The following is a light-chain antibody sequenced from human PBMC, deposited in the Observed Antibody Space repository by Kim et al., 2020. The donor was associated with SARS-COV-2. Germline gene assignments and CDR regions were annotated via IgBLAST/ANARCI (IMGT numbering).Light chain of an antibody. CDR3: QQYGSSPPPWT. J-gene: IGKJ1*01. V-gene: IGKV3-15*01. Sequence: PGEGATLSCRASQSVSTNLAWYQHKPGQAPRLLIYDASTRATGIPARFSGGGSGTEFTLTISSLQSEDFAVYYCQQYGSSPPPWTFGQGTKVDIK. CDR2: DAS. CDR1: QSVSTN.